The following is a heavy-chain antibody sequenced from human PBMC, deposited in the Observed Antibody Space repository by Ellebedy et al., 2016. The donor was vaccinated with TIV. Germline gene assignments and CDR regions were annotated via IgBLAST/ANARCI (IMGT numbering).Heavy chain of an antibody. CDR1: GGSISSGDYY. D-gene: IGHD5-24*01. CDR3: ATHAGGYNHYFDY. Sequence: SETLSLTXTVSGGSISSGDYYWSWIRQPPGKGLEWIGYIYYSGSTYYNPSLKSRVTISVDTSKNQFSLKLSSVTAADTAVYYCATHAGGYNHYFDYWGQGTLVTVSS. J-gene: IGHJ4*02. V-gene: IGHV4-30-4*02. CDR2: IYYSGST.